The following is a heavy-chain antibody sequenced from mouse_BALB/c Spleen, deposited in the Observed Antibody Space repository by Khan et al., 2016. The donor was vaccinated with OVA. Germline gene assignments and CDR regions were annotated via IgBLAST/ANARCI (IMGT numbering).Heavy chain of an antibody. Sequence: EVQLQQSGPELMKPGTSVKISCKASGYSFTTYYIHWVMQSHGKSLEWIGYIDPFSGGATYNQKFKGTATLTVDKSSSTAYIHLSNLTSEDSAVXYCTRHGFVAWFTYWGQGTLVTVSA. D-gene: IGHD2-2*01. V-gene: IGHV1S135*01. CDR3: TRHGFVAWFTY. CDR1: GYSFTTYY. CDR2: IDPFSGGA. J-gene: IGHJ3*01.